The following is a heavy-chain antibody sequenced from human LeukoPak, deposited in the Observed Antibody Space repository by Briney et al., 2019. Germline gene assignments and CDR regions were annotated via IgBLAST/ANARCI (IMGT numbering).Heavy chain of an antibody. CDR3: ATDGRAYYYGSGSRGGMDV. J-gene: IGHJ6*04. D-gene: IGHD3-10*01. CDR2: FDPEDGET. CDR1: GYTLNELS. V-gene: IGHV1-24*01. Sequence: ASVKVSCKVSGYTLNELSMHWVRQAPGKGLEWMGGFDPEDGETIYAQKFQGRVTMTEGTSTDTAYMELSSLRSEDTAVYYCATDGRAYYYGSGSRGGMDVWGKGTTVTVPS.